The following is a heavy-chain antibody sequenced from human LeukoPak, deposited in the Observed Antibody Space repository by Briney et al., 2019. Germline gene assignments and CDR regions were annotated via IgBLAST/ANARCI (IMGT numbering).Heavy chain of an antibody. D-gene: IGHD6-19*01. CDR1: GYTFTDYY. CDR2: INPNSGGA. Sequence: ASVKVSCKASGYTFTDYYMHWVRQAPGQRLEWMGWINPNSGGANYAQKFQGRVTMTRDTSISTAYMELSSLRSDDTAVYYCARGSSIAVTATRVPSDSWGQGTLVTVSS. CDR3: ARGSSIAVTATRVPSDS. J-gene: IGHJ4*02. V-gene: IGHV1-2*02.